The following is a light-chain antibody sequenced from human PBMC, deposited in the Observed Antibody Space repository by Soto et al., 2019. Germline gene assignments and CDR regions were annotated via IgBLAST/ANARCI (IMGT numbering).Light chain of an antibody. J-gene: IGKJ5*01. CDR1: QSVSSSY. CDR2: GAS. CDR3: QQYGSSPPIT. Sequence: ELVLTQSPGTLSLSPGERATLSCRASQSVSSSYLAWYQQKPGQAPRLLIYGASSRATGIPDRFSVSGSGTDFTLTISRLEPEDFAVYYCQQYGSSPPITFGQGTRLKIK. V-gene: IGKV3-20*01.